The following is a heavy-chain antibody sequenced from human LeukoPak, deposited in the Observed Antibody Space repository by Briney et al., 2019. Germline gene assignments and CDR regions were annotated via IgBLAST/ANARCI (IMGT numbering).Heavy chain of an antibody. J-gene: IGHJ4*02. CDR1: GGSFSSGGYY. Sequence: SSETPSLTCTVSGGSFSSGGYYWSWIRQHPGKGLEWIGYIYYSGSTYYNPSLKSRVTISVDTSKNQFSLKLSSVTAADTAVYYCARGSTVTIFDYWGQGTLVTVSS. V-gene: IGHV4-31*03. CDR2: IYYSGST. D-gene: IGHD4-17*01. CDR3: ARGSTVTIFDY.